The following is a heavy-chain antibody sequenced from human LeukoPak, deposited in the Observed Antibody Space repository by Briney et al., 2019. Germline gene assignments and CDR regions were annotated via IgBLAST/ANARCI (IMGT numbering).Heavy chain of an antibody. CDR1: GGTFSSYA. D-gene: IGHD2-15*01. J-gene: IGHJ4*02. Sequence: ASVKVSCKASGGTFSSYAINWVRQAPGQGLEWMGGIIPIFGTANYAQKFQGRVTITADKSTSTAYMELSSLRSEDTAVYYCARVDCSGGSCRYPFYFDYWGQGTLVTVSS. CDR3: ARVDCSGGSCRYPFYFDY. V-gene: IGHV1-69*06. CDR2: IIPIFGTA.